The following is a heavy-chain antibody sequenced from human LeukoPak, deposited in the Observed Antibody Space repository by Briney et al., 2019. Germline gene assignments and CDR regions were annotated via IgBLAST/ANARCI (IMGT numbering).Heavy chain of an antibody. D-gene: IGHD6-13*01. CDR2: ISWDGGST. CDR3: AKDIRGSTSWYGLDY. V-gene: IGHV3-43D*03. J-gene: IGHJ4*02. Sequence: PGGSLRLSCAVSGFTFDDYALHWVRQAPGKGLEWVSLISWDGGSTHYADSVKGRFTISRDNSKNSLYLQMNSLRAEDTALYYCAKDIRGSTSWYGLDYWGQGTLVTVSS. CDR1: GFTFDDYA.